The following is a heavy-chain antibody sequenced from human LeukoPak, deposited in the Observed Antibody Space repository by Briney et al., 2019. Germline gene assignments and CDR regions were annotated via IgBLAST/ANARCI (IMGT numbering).Heavy chain of an antibody. CDR3: ATGSPHIVVVVAARAFDI. Sequence: GGSLRLSCAASGFTFDDYAMHWVRQAPGKGLEWVSGISWNSGSIGYADSVKGRFTISRDNAKNSLYLQMNSLRAEDTALYYCATGSPHIVVVVAARAFDIWGQGTMVTVSS. D-gene: IGHD2-15*01. CDR2: ISWNSGSI. J-gene: IGHJ3*02. CDR1: GFTFDDYA. V-gene: IGHV3-9*01.